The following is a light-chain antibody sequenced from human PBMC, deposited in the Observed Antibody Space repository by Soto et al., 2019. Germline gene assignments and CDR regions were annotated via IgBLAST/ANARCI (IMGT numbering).Light chain of an antibody. Sequence: EIGLTQSPGTLSLSPGERSTLACRASQSIISSYLAWYQQRPGQAPRLLIYGASSRVTGIPDKFTGSGSGTEFTLTISSLDPDDFVVYYCQQYGSSPYTFGQGTKVDIK. J-gene: IGKJ2*01. V-gene: IGKV3-20*01. CDR3: QQYGSSPYT. CDR1: QSIISSY. CDR2: GAS.